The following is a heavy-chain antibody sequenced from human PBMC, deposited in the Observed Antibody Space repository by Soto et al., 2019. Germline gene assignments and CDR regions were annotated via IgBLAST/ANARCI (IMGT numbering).Heavy chain of an antibody. CDR3: ARDPRTDYDFWSGYIYYYYGMDV. J-gene: IGHJ6*02. CDR1: GYTFSSCG. Sequence: SVTVSCKSSGYTFSSCGIRWVRQAPGQGLEWMGWISAYNGNTNYAQKLQGRVTMTTDTSTSTAYMELRSLRSDDTAVYYCARDPRTDYDFWSGYIYYYYGMDVWGQGTTVTVS. V-gene: IGHV1-18*01. D-gene: IGHD3-3*01. CDR2: ISAYNGNT.